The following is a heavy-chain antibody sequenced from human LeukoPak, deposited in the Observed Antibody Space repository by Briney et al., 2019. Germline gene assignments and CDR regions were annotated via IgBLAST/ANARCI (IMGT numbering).Heavy chain of an antibody. D-gene: IGHD3-3*01. V-gene: IGHV1-69*04. CDR1: GGTFSSYA. CDR3: ARGPYRYDLWSHTFDY. CDR2: IIPILGIA. Sequence: ASVKVSCKASGGTFSSYAISWVRQAPGQGLEWMGRIIPILGIANYAQKFQGRVTITADKSTSTAYMELSSLRSEDTAVYYCARGPYRYDLWSHTFDYWGQGTLVTVSS. J-gene: IGHJ4*02.